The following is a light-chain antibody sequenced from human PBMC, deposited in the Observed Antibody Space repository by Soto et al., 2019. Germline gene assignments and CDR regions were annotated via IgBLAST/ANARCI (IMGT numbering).Light chain of an antibody. CDR1: QSVSSNY. Sequence: EIVLTQSPGTLSLSPGDRATLSCRASQSVSSNYLAWYQHKPGQAPRLLIYVASIRATGIPDRFSGSGSGADFTLTIRGLEPEDFAVYYCQQDGSSPRTFGQGTKVEIK. CDR2: VAS. V-gene: IGKV3-20*01. CDR3: QQDGSSPRT. J-gene: IGKJ1*01.